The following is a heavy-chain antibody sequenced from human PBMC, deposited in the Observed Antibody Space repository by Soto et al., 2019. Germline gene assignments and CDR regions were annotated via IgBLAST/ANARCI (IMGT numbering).Heavy chain of an antibody. V-gene: IGHV3-23*01. Sequence: GGSLRLSCAASGFTISIYSISLVRHAPGKGLEWVSSISGSGVSTYYADSVKGRFTISRDNSKNTLYLQMNSLRAEDTAVYYCAKVSGGDCYSPVEYWGQGTLVTVSS. CDR3: AKVSGGDCYSPVEY. D-gene: IGHD2-21*02. CDR2: ISGSGVST. CDR1: GFTISIYS. J-gene: IGHJ4*02.